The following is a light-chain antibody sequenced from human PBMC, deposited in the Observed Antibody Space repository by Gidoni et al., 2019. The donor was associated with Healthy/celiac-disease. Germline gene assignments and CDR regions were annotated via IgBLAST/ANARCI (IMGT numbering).Light chain of an antibody. V-gene: IGKV1-39*01. J-gene: IGKJ1*01. CDR3: QQRYSTPWT. Sequence: DIQMTQSPSSLSASVGDRVTIPCRASQSISSYLNWYQQKPGKAPKLLIYAASILQSGVPSRFSGSGSGTDFTLTISSLQPEDFATYYCQQRYSTPWTFGQGTKVEIK. CDR2: AAS. CDR1: QSISSY.